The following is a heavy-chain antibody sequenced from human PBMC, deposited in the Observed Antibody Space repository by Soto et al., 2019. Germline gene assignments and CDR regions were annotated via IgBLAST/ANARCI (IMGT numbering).Heavy chain of an antibody. CDR2: ISAYNGNT. D-gene: IGHD3-22*01. V-gene: IGHV1-18*01. CDR3: ARDSSPYYYDGSGYRTY. CDR1: GYTFTSYG. Sequence: ASVKVSCKASGYTFTSYGISWVRQAPGQGLEWMGWISAYNGNTNYAQKLQGRVTMTTDTSTSTAYMELRSLRSDDTAVYYCARDSSPYYYDGSGYRTYLGQGTLVTVSS. J-gene: IGHJ4*02.